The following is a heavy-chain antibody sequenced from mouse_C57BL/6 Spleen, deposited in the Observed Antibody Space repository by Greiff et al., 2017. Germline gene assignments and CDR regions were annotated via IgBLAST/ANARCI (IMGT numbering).Heavy chain of an antibody. D-gene: IGHD1-1*02. CDR1: GYSITSGYY. CDR3: ASYGPGFDV. CDR2: ISYDGSN. J-gene: IGHJ1*03. V-gene: IGHV3-6*01. Sequence: EVQLQQSGPGLVKPSQSLSLTCSVTGYSITSGYYWNWIRQFPGNKLEWMGYISYDGSNNYNPSLKNRISITRDTSKNQFFLKLNSVTTEDTATYDCASYGPGFDVWGTGTTVTVSS.